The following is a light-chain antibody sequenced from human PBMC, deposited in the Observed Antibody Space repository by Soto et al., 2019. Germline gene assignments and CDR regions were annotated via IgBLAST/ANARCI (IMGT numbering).Light chain of an antibody. J-gene: IGKJ1*01. V-gene: IGKV1-8*01. Sequence: AIRMTQSPSSFSASTGDRVTITCRASQGISSYLAWYQQQPGKAPKLLIYAASTLQSGVPSRFSGSGSGTDFTLTISCQQSEDFATYYCQQYYSYPWTFGQGTKVEIK. CDR2: AAS. CDR1: QGISSY. CDR3: QQYYSYPWT.